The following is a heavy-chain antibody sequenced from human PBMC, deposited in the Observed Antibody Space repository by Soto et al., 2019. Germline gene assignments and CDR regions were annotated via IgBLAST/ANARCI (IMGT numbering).Heavy chain of an antibody. CDR3: ARGLKNYYGTDV. J-gene: IGHJ6*02. D-gene: IGHD3-16*01. Sequence: PGGSLRLSCAASGFTFTEYWMHWVRQVPGKGLVWVSRIHADGTRTSYADSVKGRFTISRDNAKNTVYLQINSLRAEDTAVFYCARGLKNYYGTDVWGQGTTVTVSS. V-gene: IGHV3-74*01. CDR1: GFTFTEYW. CDR2: IHADGTRT.